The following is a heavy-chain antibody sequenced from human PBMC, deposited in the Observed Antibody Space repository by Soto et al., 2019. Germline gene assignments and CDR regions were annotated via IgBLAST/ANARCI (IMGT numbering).Heavy chain of an antibody. J-gene: IGHJ4*02. Sequence: QVQLVQSGAEVTKPGASVKISCKTSGYTFSTYHMHWVRLAPGQGLEWVGIIKSSGDITLYAQKFQGRVTMSKDTSTSTVYMEVSSLRFEDTAVYYCAREPPNTSLFDCWGQGTQVTVSS. CDR1: GYTFSTYH. D-gene: IGHD7-27*01. CDR3: AREPPNTSLFDC. V-gene: IGHV1-46*01. CDR2: IKSSGDIT.